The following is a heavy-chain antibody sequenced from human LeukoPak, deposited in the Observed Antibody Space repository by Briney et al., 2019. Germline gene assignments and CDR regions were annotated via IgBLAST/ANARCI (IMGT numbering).Heavy chain of an antibody. V-gene: IGHV1-18*01. Sequence: ASEKVSCKAPTYTFTNHGISWVRQAPGQGLEWMGWITGYNGNTNYAQRLQGRVTMTTDISTSTAYLELRSLRSDDTAVYYCATSFYYDTSGTQPYYFDYWGQGTLVTVSS. D-gene: IGHD3-22*01. CDR1: TYTFTNHG. J-gene: IGHJ4*02. CDR3: ATSFYYDTSGTQPYYFDY. CDR2: ITGYNGNT.